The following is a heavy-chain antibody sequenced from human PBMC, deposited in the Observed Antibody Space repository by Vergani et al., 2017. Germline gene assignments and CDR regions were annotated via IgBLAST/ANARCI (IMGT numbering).Heavy chain of an antibody. D-gene: IGHD5-24*01. CDR2: IKNTGDST. J-gene: IGHJ4*02. V-gene: IGHV3-23*01. CDR3: GRGSDNYN. Sequence: EVQLLESGGGLAQPGGSLRLSCAASGFTFGTYAMSWVRQAPGKGLEWVSSIKNTGDSTHYADSVKGRFTISRDNSKNTLYLQMNSLRVEDTAVYYCGRGSDNYNWGQGTLVTVSS. CDR1: GFTFGTYA.